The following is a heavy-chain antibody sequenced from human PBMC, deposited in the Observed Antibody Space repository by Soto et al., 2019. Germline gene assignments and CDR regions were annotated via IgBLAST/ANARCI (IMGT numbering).Heavy chain of an antibody. CDR1: GFTFSSYA. J-gene: IGHJ4*02. CDR3: AKDTHPGEARTWLDYYFDY. CDR2: ISGSGGST. Sequence: EVQLLESGGGLVQPGGSLRLSCAASGFTFSSYAMSWVRQAPGKGLEWVSAISGSGGSTYYADSVTGRFTISRDNSKHTLYLQMNSLRAEDTAVDYCAKDTHPGEARTWLDYYFDYWGQGTLVTVSS. D-gene: IGHD6-19*01. V-gene: IGHV3-23*01.